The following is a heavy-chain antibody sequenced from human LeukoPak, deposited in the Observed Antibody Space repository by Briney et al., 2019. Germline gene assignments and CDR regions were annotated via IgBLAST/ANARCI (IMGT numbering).Heavy chain of an antibody. CDR2: INPSGGST. CDR3: ATKYYYDSSGYYYHPYAFDI. Sequence: GASVKVSCKASGYIFANYYMHWVRQAPGQGLEWMGIINPSGGSTSYAQKFQGRVTMTRDTSTSTAYMELRSLRSDDTAVYYCATKYYYDSSGYYYHPYAFDIWGQGTMVTVSS. CDR1: GYIFANYY. J-gene: IGHJ3*02. D-gene: IGHD3-22*01. V-gene: IGHV1-46*01.